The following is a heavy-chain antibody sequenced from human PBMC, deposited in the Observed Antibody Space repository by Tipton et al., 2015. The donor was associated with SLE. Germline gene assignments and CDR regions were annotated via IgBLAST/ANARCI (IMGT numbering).Heavy chain of an antibody. V-gene: IGHV3-30*04. CDR3: AREGNWNGEFDY. D-gene: IGHD1-1*01. J-gene: IGHJ4*02. CDR2: ISYDGSNK. CDR1: GFTFSSYA. Sequence: SLRLSCAASGFTFSSYAMHWVRQAPGKGLECVAVISYDGSNKYYADSVKGRFTISRDNSKNTLYLQMNSLRAEDTAVYYCAREGNWNGEFDYWGQGTLVTVSS.